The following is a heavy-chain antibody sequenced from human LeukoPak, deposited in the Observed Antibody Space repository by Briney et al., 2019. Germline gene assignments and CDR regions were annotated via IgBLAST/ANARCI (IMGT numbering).Heavy chain of an antibody. D-gene: IGHD3-10*01. J-gene: IGHJ3*02. V-gene: IGHV4-59*08. CDR3: ARGYGSGPPPNACDI. CDR1: GGSISNYY. CDR2: IYYSGST. Sequence: SETLSLTCTVSGGSISNYYWTWIRQPPGKGLEWIGYIYYSGSTNYNPSLKSRVTISVDTSKNQFSLKLRSVTAADTAGYYCARGYGSGPPPNACDIWGQGTMVTVSS.